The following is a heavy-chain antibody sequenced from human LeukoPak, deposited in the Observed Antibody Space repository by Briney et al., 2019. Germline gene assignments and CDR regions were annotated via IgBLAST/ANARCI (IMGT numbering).Heavy chain of an antibody. CDR2: IYYSGST. CDR3: ARSVVVPAAPMAFDI. D-gene: IGHD2-2*01. V-gene: IGHV4-39*07. Sequence: PSETLSLTCTVSGGSISSSSYYWGWIRQPPGKGLEWIGSIYYSGSTYYNPSLKSRVTISVDTSKNQFSLKLSSVTAADTAVYYCARSVVVPAAPMAFDIWGQGTMVTVSS. J-gene: IGHJ3*02. CDR1: GGSISSSSYY.